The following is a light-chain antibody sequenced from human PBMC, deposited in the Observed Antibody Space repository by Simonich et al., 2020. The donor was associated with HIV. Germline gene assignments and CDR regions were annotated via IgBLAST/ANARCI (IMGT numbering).Light chain of an antibody. V-gene: IGLV2-14*03. Sequence: QSALTHPASVSGSPGQSIPISCTGTSSDVGGYNYFSWYQQHPGKPPKLMIYDVSNRPSGVSNRFSGSKSGNTASLTISGLQAEDEADYYCSSYTSSSTLGVFGGGTKLTVL. CDR2: DVS. CDR1: SSDVGGYNY. CDR3: SSYTSSSTLGV. J-gene: IGLJ3*02.